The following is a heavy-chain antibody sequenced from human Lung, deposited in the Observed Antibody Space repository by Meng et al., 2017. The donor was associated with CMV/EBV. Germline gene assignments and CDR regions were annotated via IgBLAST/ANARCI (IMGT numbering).Heavy chain of an antibody. J-gene: IGHJ6*02. V-gene: IGHV3-7*01. CDR3: ARRPWGLDV. CDR2: INQDGSEK. Sequence: GESLKISCAASGFTFSSYWMSWVRQAPGKGLEWVANINQDGSEKYYVDSVEGRFTISRDNAKDSRYLQMNALRAEDTAVYYCARRPWGLDVWGQGTTVTVSS. CDR1: GFTFSSYW.